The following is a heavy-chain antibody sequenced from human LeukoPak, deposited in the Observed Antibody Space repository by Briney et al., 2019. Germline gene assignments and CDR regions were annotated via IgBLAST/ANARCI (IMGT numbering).Heavy chain of an antibody. Sequence: GGSLRLSCEASGFTFSTYGMSWVRQAPGKGLEWVPAISGSGGSTYYADSVKGRVTISRDNSKNTLYLQVNSLRVEDTAVYYCAKDRLGAMMYFDFWGQGTLVTVSS. D-gene: IGHD1-26*01. CDR3: AKDRLGAMMYFDF. V-gene: IGHV3-23*01. CDR2: ISGSGGST. CDR1: GFTFSTYG. J-gene: IGHJ4*02.